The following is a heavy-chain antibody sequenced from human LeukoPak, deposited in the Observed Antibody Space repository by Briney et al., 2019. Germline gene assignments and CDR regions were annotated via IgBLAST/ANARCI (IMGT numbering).Heavy chain of an antibody. D-gene: IGHD6-19*01. V-gene: IGHV4-61*02. CDR2: IYTSGST. J-gene: IGHJ6*03. Sequence: SQTLSLTCTVSGGSISSGSYYWSWIRQPAGKGLEWIGRIYTSGSTNYNPSLKSRVTISVDTSKNQFSLKPSSVTAADTAVYYCARAKEKIAVAGNYYYYMDVWGKGTTVTVSS. CDR3: ARAKEKIAVAGNYYYYMDV. CDR1: GGSISSGSYY.